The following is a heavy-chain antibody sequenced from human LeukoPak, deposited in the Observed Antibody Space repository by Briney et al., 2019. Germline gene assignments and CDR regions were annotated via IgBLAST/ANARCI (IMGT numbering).Heavy chain of an antibody. D-gene: IGHD3-9*01. Sequence: GGSLRLSCAASGFTFNSYAMHWVRQAPGKGLEWVAFIRYDGSNKYYADSVKGRFTFSRDNSKNTLYLQMSSLRAEDTAVYYCANLGMVYNILTGYRRPQTNDYWGQGTLVTVSS. CDR3: ANLGMVYNILTGYRRPQTNDY. V-gene: IGHV3-30*02. J-gene: IGHJ4*02. CDR2: IRYDGSNK. CDR1: GFTFNSYA.